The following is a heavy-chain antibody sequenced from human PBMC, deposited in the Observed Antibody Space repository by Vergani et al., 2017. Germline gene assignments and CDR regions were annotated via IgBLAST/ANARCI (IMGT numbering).Heavy chain of an antibody. CDR3: AKDVYYGSGLYYFDY. CDR1: EFIFSNYG. V-gene: IGHV3-30*02. Sequence: QVQLVESGGGVVQPGGSLRLSCEASEFIFSNYGMHWVRQAPGKGLEWVAFIRYDGINKYYADSVKGRFTISRDNSKNTLYLQMNSLRAEDTAVYYCAKDVYYGSGLYYFDYWGQGTLVTVSS. CDR2: IRYDGINK. J-gene: IGHJ4*02. D-gene: IGHD3-10*01.